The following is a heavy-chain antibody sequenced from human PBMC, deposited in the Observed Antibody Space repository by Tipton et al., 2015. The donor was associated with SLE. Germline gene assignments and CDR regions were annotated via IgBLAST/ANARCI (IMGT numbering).Heavy chain of an antibody. CDR3: ARVISRQQLDFDY. V-gene: IGHV4-59*01. Sequence: LRLSCTVSGGSISSYYWSWIRQPPGKGLEWIGYIYYSGSTNYNPSLKSRVTISVDTSKNQFSLKLSSVTAADTAVYYCARVISRQQLDFDYWGQGTLVTVSS. D-gene: IGHD6-13*01. CDR2: IYYSGST. J-gene: IGHJ4*02. CDR1: GGSISSYY.